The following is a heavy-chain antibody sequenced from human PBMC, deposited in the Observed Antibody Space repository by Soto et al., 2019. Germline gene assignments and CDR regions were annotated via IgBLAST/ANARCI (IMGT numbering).Heavy chain of an antibody. CDR2: IYWEDDK. CDR1: GFSLTSRPMG. CDR3: AHRLSGYNWNGGYFDY. V-gene: IGHV2-5*02. Sequence: QITLKESAPTRVKPTQTLTLTCTFSGFSLTSRPMGVGWIRQPPGKALEWLAFIYWEDDKRYSPSLRSRLTITKDTSGNQVVLTMTNMDPVDTATYYCAHRLSGYNWNGGYFDYWGQGALVTVSS. D-gene: IGHD1-1*01. J-gene: IGHJ4*02.